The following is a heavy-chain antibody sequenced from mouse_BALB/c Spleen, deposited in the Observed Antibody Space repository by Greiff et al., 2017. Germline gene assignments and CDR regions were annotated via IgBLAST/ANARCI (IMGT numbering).Heavy chain of an antibody. V-gene: IGHV2-6-4*01. J-gene: IGHJ3*01. CDR2: IWGGGST. Sequence: QVHVKQSGPGLVAPSQSLSITCTVSGFSLSRYSVHWVRQPPGKGLEWLGMIWGGGSTDYNSALKSRLSISKDNSKSQVFLKMNSLQTDDTAMYYCARNYDYDKATWFAYWGQGTLVTVSA. CDR3: ARNYDYDKATWFAY. CDR1: GFSLSRYS. D-gene: IGHD2-4*01.